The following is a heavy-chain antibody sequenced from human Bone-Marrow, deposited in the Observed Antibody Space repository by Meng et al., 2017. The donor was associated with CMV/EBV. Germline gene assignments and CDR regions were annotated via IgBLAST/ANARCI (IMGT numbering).Heavy chain of an antibody. J-gene: IGHJ4*02. CDR3: AKDQNYDAGVFDY. V-gene: IGHV3-30*02. D-gene: IGHD3-3*01. CDR2: IRYDGSNK. Sequence: GGSLRLSCAASGFSFNRYGMHWVRQAPGRGLEWVAFIRYDGSNKYYGDSVQGRFIISRDNSKNTLYPQLNNLRAVDTAVFYCAKDQNYDAGVFDYWGQGTLVTVSS. CDR1: GFSFNRYG.